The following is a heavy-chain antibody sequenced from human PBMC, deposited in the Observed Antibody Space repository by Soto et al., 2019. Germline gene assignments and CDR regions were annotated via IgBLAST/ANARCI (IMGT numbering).Heavy chain of an antibody. V-gene: IGHV1-18*01. J-gene: IGHJ3*02. Sequence: ISWVRQAPGQGLEWMGWISAYNGNTNYAQKLQGRVTMTADTSTSTAYMELRSLRSDDTAVYYCARVHVAFDIWGQGTMVTVS. CDR3: ARVHVAFDI. CDR2: ISAYNGNT.